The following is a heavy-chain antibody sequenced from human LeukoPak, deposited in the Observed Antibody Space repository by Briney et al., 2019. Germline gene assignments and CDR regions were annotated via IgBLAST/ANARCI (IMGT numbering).Heavy chain of an antibody. CDR2: IYSGGST. CDR1: GLTVSSNY. CDR3: ARVAPYDFWSGYYYFDY. D-gene: IGHD3-3*01. Sequence: PGRSLRLSCAASGLTVSSNYMSWVRQAPGKGLEWVSVIYSGGSTYYADSVKGRFTISRDNSKNTLYLQMNSLRAEDTAVYYCARVAPYDFWSGYYYFDYWGQGTLVTVSS. V-gene: IGHV3-53*01. J-gene: IGHJ4*02.